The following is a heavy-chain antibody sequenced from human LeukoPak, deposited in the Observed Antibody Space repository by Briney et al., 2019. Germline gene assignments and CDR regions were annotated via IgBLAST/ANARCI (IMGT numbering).Heavy chain of an antibody. J-gene: IGHJ4*02. CDR3: ARRIAVAGNFDY. CDR2: NNSDGSST. V-gene: IGHV3-74*01. Sequence: GVSLRLSCAASGFTFSSYWMHWVRQAPGKGLVWVSRNNSDGSSTSYADSVKGRFTISRDNAKNTLYLQMNSLRAEDTAVYYCARRIAVAGNFDYWGQGTLVTVSS. CDR1: GFTFSSYW. D-gene: IGHD6-19*01.